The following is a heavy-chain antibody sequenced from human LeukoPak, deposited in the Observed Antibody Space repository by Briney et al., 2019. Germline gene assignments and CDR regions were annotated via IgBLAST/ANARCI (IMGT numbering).Heavy chain of an antibody. D-gene: IGHD2-15*01. V-gene: IGHV3-64D*09. J-gene: IGHJ4*02. Sequence: GGSLRLSCSASGFTFSTYAMHWVRQAPGKGLEYVSAISTNGGSTYYADSVKGRFTISRDNSKNTLYLQMSTLRAEDTAVYYCVKRESSGGYDYWGQGTLVTVSS. CDR1: GFTFSTYA. CDR3: VKRESSGGYDY. CDR2: ISTNGGST.